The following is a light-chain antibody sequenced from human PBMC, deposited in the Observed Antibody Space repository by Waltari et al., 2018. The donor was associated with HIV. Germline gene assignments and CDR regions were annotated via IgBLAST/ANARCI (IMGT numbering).Light chain of an antibody. CDR1: NSTIGADHF. Sequence: QSVLTQAPSVSGAPEQRVTISCTGSNSTIGADHFVHWYQRLPGRGPKLLIYANSSRPSGVPDRFSGSKSGTSASLAITGLQADDEADYYCQSYDTSLDSYIFGTGTKVTVL. J-gene: IGLJ1*01. CDR2: ANS. V-gene: IGLV1-40*01. CDR3: QSYDTSLDSYI.